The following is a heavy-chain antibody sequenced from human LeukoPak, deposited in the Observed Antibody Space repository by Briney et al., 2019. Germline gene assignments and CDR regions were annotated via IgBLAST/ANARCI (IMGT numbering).Heavy chain of an antibody. CDR2: ISSNGGST. Sequence: PGGSLRLSCAASGFTFSSYAMHWVRQAPGKGLEYVSAISSNGGSTYYANSVKGRFTISRVNSKNTLYLQMGSLRAEDMAVYYCARGGYYYGSGSYYSNWGQGTLVTVSS. CDR1: GFTFSSYA. J-gene: IGHJ4*02. D-gene: IGHD3-10*01. V-gene: IGHV3-64*01. CDR3: ARGGYYYGSGSYYSN.